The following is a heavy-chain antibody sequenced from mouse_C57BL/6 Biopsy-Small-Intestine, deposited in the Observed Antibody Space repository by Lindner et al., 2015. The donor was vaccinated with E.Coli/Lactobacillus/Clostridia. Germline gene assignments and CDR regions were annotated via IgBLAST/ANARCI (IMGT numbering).Heavy chain of an antibody. CDR3: ARKDSSGPFAY. CDR2: IYPGDGDT. D-gene: IGHD3-2*02. J-gene: IGHJ3*01. V-gene: IGHV1-80*01. CDR1: GYSFSSCW. Sequence: VQLQESGAELVKPGASVKISCEASGYSFSSCWMNWVKQRPGKGPEWIGQIYPGDGDTNYNGKFKARATLTADRSSTTAYVQLSSLTSEDSAVYFCARKDSSGPFAYWGQGTLVTVSA.